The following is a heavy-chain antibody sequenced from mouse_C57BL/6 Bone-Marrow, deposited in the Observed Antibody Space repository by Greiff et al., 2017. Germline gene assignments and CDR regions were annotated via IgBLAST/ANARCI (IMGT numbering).Heavy chain of an antibody. CDR1: GYTFTNYW. D-gene: IGHD1-1*01. V-gene: IGHV1-63*01. Sequence: VQLQESGAELVRPGTSVKMSCKASGYTFTNYWIGWAKQRPGHGLEWIGDIYPGGGYTNYNEKFKGKATLTADKSSSSAYMQFSSLTSEDSDIYYCARDGYYGSSRYFDVWGTGTTVTVAS. J-gene: IGHJ1*03. CDR2: IYPGGGYT. CDR3: ARDGYYGSSRYFDV.